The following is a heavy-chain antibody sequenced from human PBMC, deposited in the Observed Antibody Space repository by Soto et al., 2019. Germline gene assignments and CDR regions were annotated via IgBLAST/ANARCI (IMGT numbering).Heavy chain of an antibody. Sequence: QVQLVESGGGVVQPGTSLRLSCAASGFTFNNYGMHWVRQAPGTGLEWVAAISNDGSDKYYADSVKGRLTISRDNSKNTPYRQMDSLRAEDTAVYYCAKDQGIAASHGIDWGQGTMVTVSS. V-gene: IGHV3-30*18. CDR1: GFTFNNYG. J-gene: IGHJ3*01. D-gene: IGHD6-13*01. CDR3: AKDQGIAASHGID. CDR2: ISNDGSDK.